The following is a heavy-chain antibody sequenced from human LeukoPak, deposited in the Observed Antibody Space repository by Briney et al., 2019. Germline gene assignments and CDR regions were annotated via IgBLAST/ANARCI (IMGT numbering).Heavy chain of an antibody. J-gene: IGHJ6*02. V-gene: IGHV3-23*01. CDR1: GFTFNNYA. CDR3: ARGVKCSGSYCSPYGMDV. Sequence: GGSLRLSCAASGFTFNNYAMIWVRQAPGKGLEWVSALSGSGANTYYADSVKGRFTISRDNSKNTLYLQMNSLRAEDAAVYYCARGVKCSGSYCSPYGMDVWGQGTTVTVSS. D-gene: IGHD3-10*02. CDR2: LSGSGANT.